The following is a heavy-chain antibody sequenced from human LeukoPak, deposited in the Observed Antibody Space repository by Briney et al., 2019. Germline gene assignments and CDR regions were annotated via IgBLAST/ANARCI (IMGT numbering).Heavy chain of an antibody. J-gene: IGHJ4*02. CDR2: MTGPADTT. Sequence: PGGSLGLSCAASGFNFNNFAMSWVRQAPGKGPEWLSAMTGPADTTYYAESVKGRFTISRDYSKSMVYLQMTSLRVEDTAIYYCAKGAEIDHWGQGTLVTVSS. CDR1: GFNFNNFA. V-gene: IGHV3-23*01. CDR3: AKGAEIDH.